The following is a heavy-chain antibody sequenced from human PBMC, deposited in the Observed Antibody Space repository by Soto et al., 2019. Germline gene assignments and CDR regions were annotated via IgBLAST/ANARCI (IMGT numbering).Heavy chain of an antibody. D-gene: IGHD5-12*01. CDR2: IIPIFGTA. Sequence: QVQLVQSGAEVKKPGSSVKVSCKASGGTFSSYAISWVRQAPGQGLEWMRGIIPIFGTANYAQKFQGRVTITADESTSTAYMELSSLRSEDTAVYYCARDRDIVATIRWAFDYWGQGTLVTVSS. V-gene: IGHV1-69*01. CDR1: GGTFSSYA. J-gene: IGHJ4*02. CDR3: ARDRDIVATIRWAFDY.